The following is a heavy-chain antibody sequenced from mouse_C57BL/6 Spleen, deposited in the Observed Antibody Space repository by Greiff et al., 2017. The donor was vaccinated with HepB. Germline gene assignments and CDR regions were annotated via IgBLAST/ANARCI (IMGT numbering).Heavy chain of an antibody. CDR1: GYAFSSSW. Sequence: VQLQESGPELVKPGASVKISCKASGYAFSSSWMNWVKQRPGKGLEWIGRIYPGDGDTNYNGKFKGKATLTADKSSSTAYMQLSSLTSEDSAVYFCARDTTVVARYWYFDVWGTGTTVTVSS. J-gene: IGHJ1*03. CDR2: IYPGDGDT. D-gene: IGHD1-1*01. CDR3: ARDTTVVARYWYFDV. V-gene: IGHV1-82*01.